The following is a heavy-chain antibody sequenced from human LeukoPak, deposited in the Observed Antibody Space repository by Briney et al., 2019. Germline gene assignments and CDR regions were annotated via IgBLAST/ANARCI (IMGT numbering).Heavy chain of an antibody. CDR3: AREGRRDGCNYRHY. V-gene: IGHV4-39*07. J-gene: IGHJ4*02. Sequence: PSETLSLTCSVSGGSISSSSYYCRQPPGEGREGMGSIYYTGTTYQNPSLKSRVTISVATSKNQFSLKLSSVTAADTAVYYCAREGRRDGCNYRHYWGQGTLVTVAS. CDR2: IYYTGTT. CDR1: GGSISSSSYY. D-gene: IGHD5-24*01.